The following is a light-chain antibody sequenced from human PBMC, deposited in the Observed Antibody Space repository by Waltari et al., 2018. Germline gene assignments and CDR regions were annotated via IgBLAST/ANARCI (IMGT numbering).Light chain of an antibody. Sequence: EIVLTKSPGTLSLSPGERATLSCRASQSVRNNYLAWYQQKPGQAPRLLIYGASSRAAGIPDRFSGSGSGTDFTLTISRLEPEDFAVYYCQQYGSSSLTFGGGTKVESK. V-gene: IGKV3-20*01. CDR3: QQYGSSSLT. CDR1: QSVRNNY. J-gene: IGKJ4*01. CDR2: GAS.